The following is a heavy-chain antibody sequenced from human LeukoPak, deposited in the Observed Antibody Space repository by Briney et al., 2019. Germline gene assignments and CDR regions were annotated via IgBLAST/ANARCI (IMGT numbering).Heavy chain of an antibody. D-gene: IGHD4/OR15-4a*01. CDR1: GYIVTKLS. CDR2: FDPEGGET. CDR3: ALTTVLSSYFDY. V-gene: IGHV1-24*01. J-gene: IGHJ4*02. Sequence: ASVKVSCKVSGYIVTKLSIHWVRQAPGKGLEWMGGFDPEGGETVYAQKFQGRVTITADKSTSTAYMELSSLRSEDTAVYYCALTTVLSSYFDYWGQGTLVTVSS.